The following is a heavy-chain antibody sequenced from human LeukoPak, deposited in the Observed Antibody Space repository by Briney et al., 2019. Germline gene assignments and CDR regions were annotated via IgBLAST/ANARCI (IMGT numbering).Heavy chain of an antibody. CDR1: GFSFSTYA. CDR2: TGIRGDNT. CDR3: ASGSSCSGGSCYVDY. D-gene: IGHD2-15*01. V-gene: IGHV3-23*01. Sequence: PGGSLRLSCLASGFSFSTYAMSWVRQAPGKGLEWVSGTGIRGDNTYYADSVKGRVTIARDDSKNSLYLQMNSLRAEDTAVYYCASGSSCSGGSCYVDYWGQGTLVTVSS. J-gene: IGHJ4*02.